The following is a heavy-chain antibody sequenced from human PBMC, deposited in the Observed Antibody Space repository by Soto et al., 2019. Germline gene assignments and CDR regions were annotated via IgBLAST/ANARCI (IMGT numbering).Heavy chain of an antibody. CDR2: INHSGST. CDR3: ARGGPGLSRIYYYYGMDV. D-gene: IGHD2-15*01. J-gene: IGHJ6*02. Sequence: SETLSLTCAVYGGSFSGYYWSWVRQPPGKGLEWIGEINHSGSTNYNPSLKSRVTISVDTSKNQFSLKLSSVTAADTAVYYCARGGPGLSRIYYYYGMDVWGQGTTVTVSS. V-gene: IGHV4-34*01. CDR1: GGSFSGYY.